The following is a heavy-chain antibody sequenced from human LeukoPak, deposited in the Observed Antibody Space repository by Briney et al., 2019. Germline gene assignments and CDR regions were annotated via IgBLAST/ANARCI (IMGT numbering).Heavy chain of an antibody. D-gene: IGHD3-9*01. CDR3: AREPDYDILTGYYKDY. CDR2: IYYSGST. CDR1: GGSISSYY. Sequence: ASETLSLTCTVSGGSISSYYWSWIRQPPGKGLEWIGYIYYSGSTNYNPSLKSRVTISVDTSKNQFSLKLSSVTAADTAVYYCAREPDYDILTGYYKDYWGQGTLVTVSS. V-gene: IGHV4-59*01. J-gene: IGHJ4*02.